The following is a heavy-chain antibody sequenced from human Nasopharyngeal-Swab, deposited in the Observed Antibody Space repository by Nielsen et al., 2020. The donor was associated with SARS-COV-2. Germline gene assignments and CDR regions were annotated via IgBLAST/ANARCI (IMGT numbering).Heavy chain of an antibody. J-gene: IGHJ3*02. Sequence: SETLSLTCAVSGGSISSGGYSWSWIRQPPGKGLEWIGYIYHSGSTYYNPSLKSRVTISVDTSKNQFSLKLSSVTAADTAVYYCARGGGSSGWYVAFDIWGQGTMVTVSS. CDR2: IYHSGST. D-gene: IGHD6-19*01. CDR3: ARGGGSSGWYVAFDI. CDR1: GGSISSGGYS. V-gene: IGHV4-30-2*02.